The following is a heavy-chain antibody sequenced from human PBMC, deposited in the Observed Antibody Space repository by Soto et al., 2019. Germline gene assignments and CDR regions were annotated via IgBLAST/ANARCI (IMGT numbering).Heavy chain of an antibody. CDR1: GYTFTSYY. V-gene: IGHV1-46*01. D-gene: IGHD2-2*01. CDR3: ARGYCSSTSCWGNYYYYYMDV. Sequence: ASVKVSCKASGYTFTSYYMHWVRQAPGQGLEWKGKINPSGGSTSYAQKFQGRVTMTRDTSTSTVYMELSSLRSEDTAVYYCARGYCSSTSCWGNYYYYYMDVWGKGTTVTVSS. CDR2: INPSGGST. J-gene: IGHJ6*03.